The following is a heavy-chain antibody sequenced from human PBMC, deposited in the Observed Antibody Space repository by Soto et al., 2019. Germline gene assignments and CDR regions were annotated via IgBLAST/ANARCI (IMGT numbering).Heavy chain of an antibody. D-gene: IGHD6-19*01. Sequence: CDDSGGSSIIKNWRSWVRQPPGKGLEWIGEIYHSGSTNYNPSLKSRVTISVDKSKNQFSLKLSSVTAADTAVYYCAKDLGIAVSARRAFDIWGQGTMVTVSS. CDR1: GGSSIIKNW. V-gene: IGHV4-4*02. CDR3: AKDLGIAVSARRAFDI. J-gene: IGHJ3*02. CDR2: IYHSGST.